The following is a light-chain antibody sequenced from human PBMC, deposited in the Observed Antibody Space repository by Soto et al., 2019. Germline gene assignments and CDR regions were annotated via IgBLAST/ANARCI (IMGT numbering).Light chain of an antibody. Sequence: QLVLTQPPSVSGAPGQRVTISCTGSSSNIGAGYDVHWYQQLPGTAPKLLIYGNSNRPSGVPDRFSGSKSGTSASLAITGLQAEDEADYYCQSYDSSLSVYNYVFGTGTKLTVL. CDR2: GNS. J-gene: IGLJ1*01. CDR1: SSNIGAGYD. CDR3: QSYDSSLSVYNYV. V-gene: IGLV1-40*01.